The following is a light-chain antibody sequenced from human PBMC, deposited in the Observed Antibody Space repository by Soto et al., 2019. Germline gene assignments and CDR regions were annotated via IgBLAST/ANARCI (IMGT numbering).Light chain of an antibody. CDR2: VAS. V-gene: IGKV1-39*01. CDR3: QQSYTTPPYT. Sequence: DIQMTQSPSSLSASVGDRVTITCRASQSINNYLNWYHQKPGKAPKLLIYVASRLQSGVPSRFSGTGSGTDFTLTVNNVQPEDFATYYCQQSYTTPPYTFGQGTNLEIK. CDR1: QSINNY. J-gene: IGKJ2*01.